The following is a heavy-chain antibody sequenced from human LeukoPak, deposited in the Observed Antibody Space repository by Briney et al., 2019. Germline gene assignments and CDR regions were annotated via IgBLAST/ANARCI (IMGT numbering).Heavy chain of an antibody. V-gene: IGHV1-18*01. Sequence: GASVKVSCKASGYTFTSYGISWVRQAPGQGLEWMGWISAYNGNTNYAQKLQGRVTMTTDTSTSTAYMELRSLRSDDTAVYYCARVFCSSTSCYRPNFDYYYYMDVWGKGTTVTVSS. J-gene: IGHJ6*03. CDR3: ARVFCSSTSCYRPNFDYYYYMDV. CDR1: GYTFTSYG. D-gene: IGHD2-2*01. CDR2: ISAYNGNT.